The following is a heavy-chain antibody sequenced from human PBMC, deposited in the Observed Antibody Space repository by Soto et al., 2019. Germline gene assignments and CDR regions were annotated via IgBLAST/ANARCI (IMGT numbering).Heavy chain of an antibody. CDR2: ISGSTSHT. J-gene: IGHJ4*01. V-gene: IGHV3-11*03. Sequence: PGGSLRLSCAASGFTFTNYYISWVRQAPGKGLEWVSYISGSTSHTNYADSVKGRFTISRDNAKSSLYLQMNSLGAGDTALYYCAIHTFDTANYLASFDTRGQGNIVTVSS. D-gene: IGHD5-18*01. CDR1: GFTFTNYY. CDR3: AIHTFDTANYLASFDT.